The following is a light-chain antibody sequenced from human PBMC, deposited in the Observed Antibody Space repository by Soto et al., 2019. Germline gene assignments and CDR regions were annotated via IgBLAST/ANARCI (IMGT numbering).Light chain of an antibody. CDR1: QSVLYSSNNKNY. CDR3: QQYYSTPPT. J-gene: IGKJ1*01. Sequence: DIVMTQSPDSLAVSLGERATINCKSSQSVLYSSNNKNYLAWYQQKPGQPPKLLIYWASTRESGVPDRFSGSGSVRDFALTISCLQAEDVAVYYGQQYYSTPPTFGQGTKVEIK. V-gene: IGKV4-1*01. CDR2: WAS.